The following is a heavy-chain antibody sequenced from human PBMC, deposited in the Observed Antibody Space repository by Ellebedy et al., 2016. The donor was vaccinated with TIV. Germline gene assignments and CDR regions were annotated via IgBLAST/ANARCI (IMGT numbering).Heavy chain of an antibody. CDR1: GGSISSYF. V-gene: IGHV4-59*01. D-gene: IGHD3-3*01. CDR2: MQNSGTT. CDR3: ARDGGVNAFDI. J-gene: IGHJ3*02. Sequence: MPSETLSLTCTVPGGSISSYFWSWIRQLPGKGLEWIGYMQNSGTTSYNPSLQSRVTISVDTSKNQFSLRLSSVTAADTAVYYCARDGGVNAFDIWGQGTMVTVSS.